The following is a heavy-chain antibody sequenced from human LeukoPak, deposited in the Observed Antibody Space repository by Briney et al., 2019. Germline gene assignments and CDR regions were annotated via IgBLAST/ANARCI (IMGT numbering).Heavy chain of an antibody. J-gene: IGHJ4*02. CDR2: INPSGGST. Sequence: ASVKVSCKASGYTFTSYYMHWVGQAPGQGLEWMGIINPSGGSTSYAQKFQGRVTMTRDMSTSTVYMELSSLRSEDTAVYYCARGGFYVWGSYRSYYFDYWGQGTLVTVSS. D-gene: IGHD3-16*02. V-gene: IGHV1-46*01. CDR3: ARGGFYVWGSYRSYYFDY. CDR1: GYTFTSYY.